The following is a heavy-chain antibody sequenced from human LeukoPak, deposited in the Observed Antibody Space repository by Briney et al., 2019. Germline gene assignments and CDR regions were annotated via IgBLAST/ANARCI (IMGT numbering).Heavy chain of an antibody. V-gene: IGHV3-48*01. J-gene: IGHJ4*02. CDR2: ISSSSSTI. Sequence: PGGSMRLPCAASGFTFSSYSMNWVRQPPGKGLEWVSYISSSSSTIYYADSVKGRFTISRDNAKNSLYLQMNSLRAEDTAVYYCARDPYSSGWSSYYFDYWGQGTLVTVSS. CDR1: GFTFSSYS. CDR3: ARDPYSSGWSSYYFDY. D-gene: IGHD6-19*01.